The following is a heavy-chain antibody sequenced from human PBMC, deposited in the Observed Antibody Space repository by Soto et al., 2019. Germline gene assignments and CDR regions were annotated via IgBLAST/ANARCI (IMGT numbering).Heavy chain of an antibody. CDR3: ARLGYSYAMGWFDP. J-gene: IGHJ5*02. Sequence: SETLSLTCTVSGGSISSSSYYWGWIRQPPGKGLEWIGSIYYSGSTYYNPSLKSRVTISVDTSKNQFSLKLSSVTAADTAVYYCARLGYSYAMGWFDPWGQGTLVTVSS. D-gene: IGHD5-18*01. CDR1: GGSISSSSYY. CDR2: IYYSGST. V-gene: IGHV4-39*01.